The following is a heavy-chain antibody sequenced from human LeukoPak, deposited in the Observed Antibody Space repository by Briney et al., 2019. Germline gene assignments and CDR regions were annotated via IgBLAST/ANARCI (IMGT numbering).Heavy chain of an antibody. Sequence: GGSLRLSCAASGFTFSSYEMNCVRQAPGKGLEWVSYISSSGSTIYYADSVKGRFTISRDNAKNSLYLQMNSLRAEDTAVYYCASSTQWLGNYFDYWGQGTLVTVSS. CDR1: GFTFSSYE. D-gene: IGHD6-19*01. CDR2: ISSSGSTI. V-gene: IGHV3-48*03. J-gene: IGHJ4*02. CDR3: ASSTQWLGNYFDY.